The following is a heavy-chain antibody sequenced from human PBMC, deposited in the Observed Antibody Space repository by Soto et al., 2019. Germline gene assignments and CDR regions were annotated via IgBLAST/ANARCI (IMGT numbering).Heavy chain of an antibody. CDR3: ARGGGYCSGGSCFEYFDY. J-gene: IGHJ4*02. CDR2: IIPIFGTA. V-gene: IGHV1-69*01. Sequence: QVQLVQSGAEVKKPGSSVKVSCKASGGTFSSYAISWVRQAPGQGLEWMGGIIPIFGTANYAQKFQGRVTITADRTTSTAYMELSSLRSEDTAVYYCARGGGYCSGGSCFEYFDYWGQGTLVTVSS. D-gene: IGHD2-15*01. CDR1: GGTFSSYA.